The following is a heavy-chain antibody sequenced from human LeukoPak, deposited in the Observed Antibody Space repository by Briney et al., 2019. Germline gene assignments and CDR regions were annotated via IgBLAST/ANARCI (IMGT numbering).Heavy chain of an antibody. CDR1: GGSISSSSYY. J-gene: IGHJ3*02. CDR3: ASSRHSGPGAFDI. CDR2: IYYSGST. Sequence: PSETLSLTCTVSGGSISSSSYYWGWIRQPPGKGLEWIGSIYYSGSTYYNPSLKSRVTISVDTSKNQFSLKLSSVTAADTAVYYCASSRHSGPGAFDIWGQGTMVTVSS. D-gene: IGHD6-19*01. V-gene: IGHV4-39*07.